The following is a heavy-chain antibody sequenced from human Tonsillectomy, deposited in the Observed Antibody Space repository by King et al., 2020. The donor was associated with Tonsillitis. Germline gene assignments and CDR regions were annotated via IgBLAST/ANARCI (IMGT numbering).Heavy chain of an antibody. CDR1: GDSISSGNYY. CDR2: LLQWEH. CDR3: ARAGSYYYDSSGYPDAFDI. J-gene: IGHJ3*02. Sequence: VQLQESGPGLVKPSQTLSLTCTVSGDSISSGNYYWSWIRQPPREGPGVDWVHLLQWEHLLQPVPQESSYHISRHVQEPVLPKLTSVTAADSAVYYCARAGSYYYDSSGYPDAFDIWGQGTMVTVSS. V-gene: IGHV4-30-4*01. D-gene: IGHD3-22*01.